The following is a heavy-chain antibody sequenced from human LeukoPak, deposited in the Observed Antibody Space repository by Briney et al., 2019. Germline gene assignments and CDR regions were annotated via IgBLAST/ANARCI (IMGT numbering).Heavy chain of an antibody. V-gene: IGHV3-7*01. CDR3: ARKGHSSSWAYYFDY. CDR1: GLTFSSYW. CDR2: IKQDGSEK. Sequence: PGGSLRLSCAASGLTFSSYWMSWVRQAPGKGLEWVANIKQDGSEKYYVDSVKGRFTISRDNAKNSLYLQMNSLRAEDTAVYYCARKGHSSSWAYYFDYWGQGTLVTVSS. D-gene: IGHD6-13*01. J-gene: IGHJ4*02.